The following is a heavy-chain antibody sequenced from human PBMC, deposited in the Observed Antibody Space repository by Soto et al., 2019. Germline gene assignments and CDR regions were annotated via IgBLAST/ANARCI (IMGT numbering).Heavy chain of an antibody. D-gene: IGHD3-16*01. CDR1: GFTFSNYG. V-gene: IGHV3-30*18. Sequence: GGSLRLSCAASGFTFSNYGMHWVRQAPGKGLEWVAVIRNDGSNEYYADSVKGRFTISRDNPKHTLYLQMNNLRAEDTAVYYCAKGPAGGDTHRSADYWGQGALVTVSS. J-gene: IGHJ4*02. CDR2: IRNDGSNE. CDR3: AKGPAGGDTHRSADY.